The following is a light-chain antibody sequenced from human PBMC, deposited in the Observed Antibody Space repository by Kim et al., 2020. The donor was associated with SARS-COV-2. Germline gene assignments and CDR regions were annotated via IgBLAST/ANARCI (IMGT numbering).Light chain of an antibody. CDR1: STNIGDLG. Sequence: RPTATLTGTGSSTNIGDLGAAWLQQHQGLPPQLLSYRNNNRPSGISERFSASRSGNTASLTIAGLQPEDEAVYYCSSWDSSLRTWVFGGGTQLTVL. V-gene: IGLV10-54*01. CDR2: RNN. J-gene: IGLJ3*02. CDR3: SSWDSSLRTWV.